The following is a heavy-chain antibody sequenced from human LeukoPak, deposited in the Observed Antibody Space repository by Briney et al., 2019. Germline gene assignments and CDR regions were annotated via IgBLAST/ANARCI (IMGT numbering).Heavy chain of an antibody. V-gene: IGHV3-23*01. D-gene: IGHD1-14*01. CDR2: IRASVSGT. CDR3: AKDLNNNGRGFDY. J-gene: IGHJ4*02. CDR1: GFTFSSYG. Sequence: GGSRRLSCAASGFTFSSYGLSWVRQAPGKGLEWVAAIRASVSGTYYADSVQGRFIISRDNSKNTLYLQMDRLRADDTAVYYCAKDLNNNGRGFDYWGQGTLVTVSS.